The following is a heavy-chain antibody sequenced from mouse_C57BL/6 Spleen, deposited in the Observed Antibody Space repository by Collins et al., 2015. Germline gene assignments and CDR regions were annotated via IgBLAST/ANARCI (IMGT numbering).Heavy chain of an antibody. CDR3: ARGYDSHYAMDY. CDR1: GYTFTSYV. V-gene: IGHV1-14*01. CDR2: INPYNDGT. D-gene: IGHD2-4*01. J-gene: IGHJ4*01. Sequence: EVQLQQSGPELVKPGASVKMSCKASGYTFTSYVMHWVKQKPGQGLEWIEYINPYNDGTKYNEKFKGKATLTSDKSSSTAYMELSSLTSEDSAVYYCARGYDSHYAMDYWGQGTSVTVSS.